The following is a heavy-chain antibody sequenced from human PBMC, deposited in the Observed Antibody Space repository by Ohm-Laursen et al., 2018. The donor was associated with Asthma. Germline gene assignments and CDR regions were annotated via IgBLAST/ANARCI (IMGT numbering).Heavy chain of an antibody. V-gene: IGHV3-21*01. CDR2: ISTASTFI. CDR3: ARIGPEWELPGRGYSLIH. D-gene: IGHD1-26*01. CDR1: GFTFSSYG. Sequence: SLRLSCTASGFTFSSYGMHWVRQAPGKGLEWVASISTASTFIYYADSVRGRFTTSRDNARNSVYLQMNSLRAEDTALYYCARIGPEWELPGRGYSLIHWGQGTLVTVSS. J-gene: IGHJ1*01.